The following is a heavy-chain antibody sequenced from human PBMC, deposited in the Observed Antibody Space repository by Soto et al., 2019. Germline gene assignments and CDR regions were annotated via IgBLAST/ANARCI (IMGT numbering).Heavy chain of an antibody. CDR3: ARALYNYCSSTSCYRSYYYYYGMDV. CDR1: GFTFSSYA. J-gene: IGHJ6*02. V-gene: IGHV3-30-3*01. D-gene: IGHD2-2*01. Sequence: QVQLVESGGGVVQPGRSLRLSCAASGFTFSSYAMHWVRQAPGKGLEWVAVISYDGSNKYYADSVKGRFTISRDNSKNKLYLQMNSRRAEDTAVYYCARALYNYCSSTSCYRSYYYYYGMDVWGQGTTVTVSS. CDR2: ISYDGSNK.